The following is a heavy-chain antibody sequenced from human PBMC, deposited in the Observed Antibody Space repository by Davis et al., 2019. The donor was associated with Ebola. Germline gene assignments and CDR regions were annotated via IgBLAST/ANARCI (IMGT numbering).Heavy chain of an antibody. CDR1: GFTFRSSA. CDR2: ISGNGGNT. CDR3: AKRATVKVAGANYYNAMDV. Sequence: PGGSLRLSCAASGFTFRSSAMAWVRQAPGQGLEWVASISGNGGNTYYADSVKGRFTISRDNSKNTLYLQMNSLRAEDTAVFYCAKRATVKVAGANYYNAMDVWGKGTTVTVSS. D-gene: IGHD6-19*01. V-gene: IGHV3-23*01. J-gene: IGHJ6*04.